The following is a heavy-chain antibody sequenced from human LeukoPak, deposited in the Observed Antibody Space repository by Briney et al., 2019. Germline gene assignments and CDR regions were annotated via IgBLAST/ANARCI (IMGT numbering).Heavy chain of an antibody. CDR3: AKDFIGPAGAAWYHFDY. V-gene: IGHV3-74*01. J-gene: IGHJ4*02. Sequence: GGSLRLSCAASGFTFSSYWMHWVRQGPGKGLVWVSRINSDGSSTSYADSVKGRFIISRDNSKNTLYLQMNSLRAEDTAVYYCAKDFIGPAGAAWYHFDYWGQGTLVTVSS. CDR2: INSDGSST. D-gene: IGHD6-19*01. CDR1: GFTFSSYW.